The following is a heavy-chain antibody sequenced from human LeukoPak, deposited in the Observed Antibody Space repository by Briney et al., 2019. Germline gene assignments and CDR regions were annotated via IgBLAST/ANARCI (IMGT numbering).Heavy chain of an antibody. CDR3: ARSLDYSYLDY. Sequence: GGSLRLSRAASGFTFSSYWMSWVRQAPGKGLEWVANIKQDGSEKYYVDPVKGRFTISRNNAKNSLYLQMNSLRAEDTAVYYCARSLDYSYLDYWGQGTLVTVSS. V-gene: IGHV3-7*01. CDR2: IKQDGSEK. J-gene: IGHJ4*02. CDR1: GFTFSSYW. D-gene: IGHD3-16*01.